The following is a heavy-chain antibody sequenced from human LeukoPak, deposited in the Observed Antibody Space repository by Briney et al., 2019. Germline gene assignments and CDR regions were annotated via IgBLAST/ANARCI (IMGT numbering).Heavy chain of an antibody. D-gene: IGHD2-15*01. CDR1: GYTFTSYD. J-gene: IGHJ4*02. Sequence: ASVKVSCKASGYTFTSYDINWVRQATGQGLEWMGWMNPNSGNTGYAQEFQGRVTITRNTSISTAYMELSSLRSEDTAVYFCAQDIPIEQVPGLGPGYWGQGTLVTVSS. V-gene: IGHV1-8*03. CDR2: MNPNSGNT. CDR3: AQDIPIEQVPGLGPGY.